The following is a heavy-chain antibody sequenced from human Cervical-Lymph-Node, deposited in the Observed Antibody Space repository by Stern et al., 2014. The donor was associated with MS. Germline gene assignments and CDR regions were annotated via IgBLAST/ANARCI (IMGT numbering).Heavy chain of an antibody. D-gene: IGHD6-19*01. V-gene: IGHV4-61*02. CDR2: IYTSGST. Sequence: VQLVESGPGLVKPSQTLSLTCTVSGGSISSGSYYWSWIRQPAGKGLEWIGRIYTSGSTNYNPSLKSRVTLSVDPSKNQFSLKLSSVTAADTAVYYCARDRGSGWYIYWGQGTLVTVSS. CDR3: ARDRGSGWYIY. J-gene: IGHJ4*02. CDR1: GGSISSGSYY.